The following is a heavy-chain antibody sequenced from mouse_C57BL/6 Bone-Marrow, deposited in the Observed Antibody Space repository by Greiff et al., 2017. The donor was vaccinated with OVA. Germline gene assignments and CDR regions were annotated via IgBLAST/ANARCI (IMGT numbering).Heavy chain of an antibody. V-gene: IGHV1-62-2*01. J-gene: IGHJ2*01. CDR2: FYPGSGSI. Sequence: VQLKESGAELVKPGASVKLSCKASGYTFTEYTIHWVKQRSGQGLEWIGWFYPGSGSIKYNEKFKDKATLTADKSSSTVYMELSRLTSEDSAVYFCAGHEEQGGYDYDANYFDYWGQGTTLTVSS. CDR3: AGHEEQGGYDYDANYFDY. CDR1: GYTFTEYT. D-gene: IGHD2-4*01.